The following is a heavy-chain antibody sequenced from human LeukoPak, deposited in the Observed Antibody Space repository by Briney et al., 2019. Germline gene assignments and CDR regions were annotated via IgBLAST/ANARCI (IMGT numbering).Heavy chain of an antibody. Sequence: HSGGSLRLSCAASGFTFSSYAMSWVRQAPGKGLEWASAISGSGGSTYYADSVKGRFTISRDNSKNTLYLQMNSLRAEDTAVYYCAKRRRDSSSWSHNSAFDYWGQGTLVTVSS. CDR1: GFTFSSYA. J-gene: IGHJ4*02. CDR3: AKRRRDSSSWSHNSAFDY. V-gene: IGHV3-23*01. CDR2: ISGSGGST. D-gene: IGHD6-13*01.